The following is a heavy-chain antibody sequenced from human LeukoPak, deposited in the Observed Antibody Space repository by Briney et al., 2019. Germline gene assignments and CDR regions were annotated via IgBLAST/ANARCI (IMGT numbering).Heavy chain of an antibody. CDR1: GYTFTGYY. Sequence: ASVKVSCKASGYTFTGYYIHWVRQAPGQGLEWMGWINPNSGDTNYAQKFQGRVTMTRDTSISTAYMELSSLRSDDTAVFYCAREWDLFEYWGQGTLVTVSS. CDR3: AREWDLFEY. D-gene: IGHD1-26*01. J-gene: IGHJ4*02. CDR2: INPNSGDT. V-gene: IGHV1-2*02.